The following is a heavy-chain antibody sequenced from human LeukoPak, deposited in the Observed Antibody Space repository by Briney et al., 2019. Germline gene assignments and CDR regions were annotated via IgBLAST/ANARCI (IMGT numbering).Heavy chain of an antibody. CDR2: ISNSGDYT. V-gene: IGHV3-23*01. Sequence: GGSLRLSCAASGFPFSNYAMSWVRQAPGKGLEWVSAISNSGDYTYYADSVKGRFTISRDNSKNTLYLQMNTLRAGDTAVYYCAKQDIAVVPASFFFKTEFDFWGQGALVTASS. J-gene: IGHJ4*02. D-gene: IGHD2-2*01. CDR3: AKQDIAVVPASFFFKTEFDF. CDR1: GFPFSNYA.